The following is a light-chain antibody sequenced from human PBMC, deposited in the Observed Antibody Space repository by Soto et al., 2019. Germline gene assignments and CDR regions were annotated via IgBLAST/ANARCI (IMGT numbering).Light chain of an antibody. J-gene: IGKJ1*01. CDR1: QSLLHSNGNIY. CDR2: LGS. CDR3: KDTIQAPWT. V-gene: IGKV2-28*01. Sequence: DIVLTQSPLSLPVTPGEPASISCRSSQSLLHSNGNIYLDWYLQKPGQSPQLLFYLGSIRASGVPDRFSGSGAGTYFTIKITRVEAENVGVYYCKDTIQAPWTFALGTKVEVK.